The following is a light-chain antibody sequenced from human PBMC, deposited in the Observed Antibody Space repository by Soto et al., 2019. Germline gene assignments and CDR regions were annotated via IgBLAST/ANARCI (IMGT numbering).Light chain of an antibody. CDR2: EVS. J-gene: IGLJ2*01. Sequence: QSALTQPRSVSGSPGQSVTISCTGTSSDVGGYDFVSWYQQHPGKAPKLMIYEVSKRPSGVPDRFSGSKSANSASLTVSGLQAEDEALYYCCSYAGSYNLGVFGGGTKLTVL. CDR3: CSYAGSYNLGV. CDR1: SSDVGGYDF. V-gene: IGLV2-11*01.